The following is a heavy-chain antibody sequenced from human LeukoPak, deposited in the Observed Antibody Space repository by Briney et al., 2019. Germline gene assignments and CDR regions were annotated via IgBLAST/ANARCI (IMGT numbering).Heavy chain of an antibody. Sequence: ASVKVSCKASGYSFTGYYMHWVRQAPGQGLEWMGRIDPNSGGTNYAQKLQGRVTMTRDTSISTIYVELSSLTSDDTAVYYCAKAGSGSWFSFDYWGQGTLVTVSS. CDR2: IDPNSGGT. CDR1: GYSFTGYY. V-gene: IGHV1-2*06. J-gene: IGHJ4*02. CDR3: AKAGSGSWFSFDY. D-gene: IGHD6-13*01.